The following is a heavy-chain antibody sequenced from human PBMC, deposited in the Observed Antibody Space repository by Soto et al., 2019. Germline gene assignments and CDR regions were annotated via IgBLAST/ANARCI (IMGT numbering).Heavy chain of an antibody. CDR2: INSNSGAT. J-gene: IGHJ3*02. Sequence: DSVKGSCKASGYSFAGFYIHWMRQAPGQGLEWVGSINSNSGATTDAQKFQESVAMTRDTSVSTAYMDLNRLTSDDTAISYRAIIMTHSDHFDIWGQGIMVTVSS. V-gene: IGHV1-2*04. CDR3: AIIMTHSDHFDI. CDR1: GYSFAGFY. D-gene: IGHD3-16*01.